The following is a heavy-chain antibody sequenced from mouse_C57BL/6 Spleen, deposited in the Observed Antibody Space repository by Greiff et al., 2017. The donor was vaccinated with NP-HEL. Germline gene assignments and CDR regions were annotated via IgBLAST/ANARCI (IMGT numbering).Heavy chain of an antibody. J-gene: IGHJ4*01. Sequence: VQLKESGPGLVKPSQSLSLTCSVTGYSITSGYYWNWIRQFPGNKLEWMGYISYDGSNNYNPSLKNRISITRDTSKNQFFLKLNSVTTEDTATYYCASVYYDYDDGGYAMDYWGQGTSVTVSS. CDR1: GYSITSGYY. CDR3: ASVYYDYDDGGYAMDY. V-gene: IGHV3-6*01. CDR2: ISYDGSN. D-gene: IGHD2-4*01.